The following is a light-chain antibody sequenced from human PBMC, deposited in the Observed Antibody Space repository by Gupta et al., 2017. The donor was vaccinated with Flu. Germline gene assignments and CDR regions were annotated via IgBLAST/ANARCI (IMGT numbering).Light chain of an antibody. Sequence: QSVLTQPHSVSAAPGQEVTISCSGSSSNIGNNYVSWYQQLPGTAPKLLIYENNKRPSGIPDRFSGSKSGTSATLGITGLQAGDEADYHCGAWDSRGNVYVFGGGTKLTVL. J-gene: IGLJ3*02. CDR1: SSNIGNNY. V-gene: IGLV1-51*02. CDR2: ENN. CDR3: GAWDSRGNVYV.